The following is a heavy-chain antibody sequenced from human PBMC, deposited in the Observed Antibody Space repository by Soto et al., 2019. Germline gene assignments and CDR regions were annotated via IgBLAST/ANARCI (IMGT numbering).Heavy chain of an antibody. CDR3: ARGTRDGYNENYYYGMDV. V-gene: IGHV3-64*02. Sequence: GSLRLSCAASGFTFSSYAMHWVRQAPGKGLEYVSAISSNGGSTYYADSVKGRFTISRDNSKNTLYLQMGSLRAEDMAVYYCARGTRDGYNENYYYGMDVWGQGTTVTVSS. CDR1: GFTFSSYA. D-gene: IGHD1-7*01. J-gene: IGHJ6*02. CDR2: ISSNGGST.